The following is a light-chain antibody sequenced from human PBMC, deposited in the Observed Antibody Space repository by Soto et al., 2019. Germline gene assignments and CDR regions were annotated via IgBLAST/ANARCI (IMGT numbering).Light chain of an antibody. Sequence: DSQRTQTPSTRSASVGDRVTITCRASQSISSWLAWYQQKPGKAPKLLIYKASSLESGVPSRFSGSGSGTEFTLTISSLQPDDFATYYCQQYNSYSPWTFGQGTKVDIK. V-gene: IGKV1-5*03. CDR1: QSISSW. CDR2: KAS. CDR3: QQYNSYSPWT. J-gene: IGKJ1*01.